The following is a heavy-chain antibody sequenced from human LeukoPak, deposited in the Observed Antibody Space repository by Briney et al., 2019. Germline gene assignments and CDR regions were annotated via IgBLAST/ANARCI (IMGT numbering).Heavy chain of an antibody. D-gene: IGHD3-9*01. CDR3: VRDQDWAFDY. J-gene: IGHJ4*02. CDR2: INTKSKAI. V-gene: IGHV3-48*01. Sequence: GGSLRLSCAASGFAFSSYTMNWIRQAPGKGLEWISFINTKSKAIYYADSVKGRFTISRDNARNLLHLQMNSLRAEDTALYFCVRDQDWAFDYWGQGTLVTVSS. CDR1: GFAFSSYT.